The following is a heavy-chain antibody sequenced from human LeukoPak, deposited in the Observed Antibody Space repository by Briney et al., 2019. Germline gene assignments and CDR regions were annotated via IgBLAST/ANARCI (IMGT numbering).Heavy chain of an antibody. CDR1: GFTSSSYS. D-gene: IGHD1-26*01. J-gene: IGHJ4*02. V-gene: IGHV3-64*01. Sequence: GGSLRLSCAAPGFTSSSYSMHWVRQAPGKGLEYVSSISNNGGSTYYANSVKGRFTISRDNSKNTLYLQMGSLRVEDMAVYYCARVYSGGYYDYWGQGTLVTVSS. CDR3: ARVYSGGYYDY. CDR2: ISNNGGST.